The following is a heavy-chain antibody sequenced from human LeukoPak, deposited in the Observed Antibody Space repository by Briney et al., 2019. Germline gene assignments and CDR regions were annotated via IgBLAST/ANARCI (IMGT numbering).Heavy chain of an antibody. J-gene: IGHJ4*02. V-gene: IGHV3-21*01. CDR3: GRAFPPLRTSSAGDL. Sequence: MSGGSLRLSCTASGFTFDDFAMNWVRQAPGKGLEWVSSISGLSTHIYYGDSVKGRFSISRDNAKNSVYLQMNSLGVEDTAIYYCGRAFPPLRTSSAGDLWGQGILVTVSS. CDR2: ISGLSTHI. D-gene: IGHD3-16*01. CDR1: GFTFDDFA.